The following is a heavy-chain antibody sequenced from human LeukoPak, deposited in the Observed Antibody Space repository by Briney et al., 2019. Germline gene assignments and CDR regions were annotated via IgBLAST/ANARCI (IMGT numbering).Heavy chain of an antibody. D-gene: IGHD3-3*01. CDR1: GYALSSGYY. V-gene: IGHV4-38-2*01. J-gene: IGHJ4*02. Sequence: SQTLSLTCAVSGYALSSGYYSTWIRQPPPQGREWSGIVESSVRCDYNPSLQCRVTLAVDTSKNQFSLKLSSVAVADTAVYYCARRNRKILGVVISYYFAYCGQGTLVTVSS. CDR2: VESSVRC. CDR3: ARRNRKILGVVISYYFAY.